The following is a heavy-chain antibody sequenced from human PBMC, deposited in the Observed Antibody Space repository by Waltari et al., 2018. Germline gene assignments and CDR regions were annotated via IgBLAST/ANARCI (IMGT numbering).Heavy chain of an antibody. CDR3: AHGSYDSNGYYYGDY. CDR2: IYWNADK. D-gene: IGHD3-22*01. CDR1: GFSLSSSGVG. V-gene: IGHV2-5*01. J-gene: IGHJ4*02. Sequence: QITLKESGPTLVKPTQTLTLTCTFSGFSLSSSGVGVGWIRQPPGKALEWLAFIYWNADKRYSPSLKGRLTITKDTAKNQVVLTMTDMDPVDTATYYCAHGSYDSNGYYYGDYWGQGTLVTVSS.